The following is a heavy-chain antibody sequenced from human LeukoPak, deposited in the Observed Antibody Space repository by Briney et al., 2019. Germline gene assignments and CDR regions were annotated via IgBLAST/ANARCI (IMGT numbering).Heavy chain of an antibody. Sequence: PGRSLRLSCAASRFTFSSYAMHWVRQAPGKGLEWVAVISYDGSNKYYADSVTGRFTISRDNSKNTLYLQMNSLRVEDTAVYYCARDRDRSGYDFFLSGIDYWGQGTLVTVSS. CDR2: ISYDGSNK. V-gene: IGHV3-30-3*01. CDR3: ARDRDRSGYDFFLSGIDY. CDR1: RFTFSSYA. J-gene: IGHJ4*02. D-gene: IGHD5-12*01.